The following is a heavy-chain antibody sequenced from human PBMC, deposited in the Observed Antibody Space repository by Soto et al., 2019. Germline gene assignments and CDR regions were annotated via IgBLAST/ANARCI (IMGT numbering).Heavy chain of an antibody. V-gene: IGHV1-18*01. CDR3: AREGGCISTSCPDFDY. Sequence: QVQLVQSGAEVKKPGASVKVSCKASGYTFTSYGISWVRQAPGQGLEWMGWISAYNGNTNYAQKLQGRVTMTTDTPTRTADMELRSLRSDDTAVYYCAREGGCISTSCPDFDYWGQGTLVTVSS. D-gene: IGHD2-2*01. CDR1: GYTFTSYG. CDR2: ISAYNGNT. J-gene: IGHJ4*02.